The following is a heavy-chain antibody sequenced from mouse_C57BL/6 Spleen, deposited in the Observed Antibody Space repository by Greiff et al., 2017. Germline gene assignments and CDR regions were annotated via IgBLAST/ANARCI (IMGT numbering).Heavy chain of an antibody. CDR1: GYTFTSYW. CDR3: ARGDGKDAMGY. J-gene: IGHJ4*01. Sequence: VQLQQSGAELVMPGASVKLSCKASGYTFTSYWMHWVKQRPGQGLEWIGEIDPSDSYTNYNQKFKGKSTLTVDKSSSTAYMQLSSLTSEGSAVYYYARGDGKDAMGYWGQGTSVTVSS. V-gene: IGHV1-69*01. D-gene: IGHD2-1*01. CDR2: IDPSDSYT.